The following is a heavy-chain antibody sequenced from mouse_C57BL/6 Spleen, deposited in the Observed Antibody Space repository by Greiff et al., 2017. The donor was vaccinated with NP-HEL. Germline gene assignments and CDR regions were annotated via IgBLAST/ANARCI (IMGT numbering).Heavy chain of an antibody. Sequence: QVQLQQPGAELVKPGASVKMSCKASGYTFTSYWITWVKQRPGQGLEWIGDIYPGSGSTNYNEKFKSKATLTVDTSSSTAYRQISSLTSEDSAVYYCAKSYGNLLAMDYWGQGTSVTVSS. CDR3: AKSYGNLLAMDY. J-gene: IGHJ4*01. V-gene: IGHV1-55*01. CDR1: GYTFTSYW. CDR2: IYPGSGST. D-gene: IGHD2-1*01.